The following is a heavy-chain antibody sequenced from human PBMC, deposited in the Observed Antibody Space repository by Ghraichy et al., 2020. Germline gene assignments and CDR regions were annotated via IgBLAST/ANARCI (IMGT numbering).Heavy chain of an antibody. D-gene: IGHD2-21*01. J-gene: IGHJ3*02. CDR3: AKMNAIAAFDI. CDR2: ISGSGGST. V-gene: IGHV3-23*01. CDR1: GFTFSSYA. Sequence: ETLSLTCAASGFTFSSYAMSWVRQAPGKGLEWVSAISGSGGSTYYADSVKGRFTISRGNSKNTLYLQMNSLRAEDTAVYYCAKMNAIAAFDIWGQGTMVTVSS.